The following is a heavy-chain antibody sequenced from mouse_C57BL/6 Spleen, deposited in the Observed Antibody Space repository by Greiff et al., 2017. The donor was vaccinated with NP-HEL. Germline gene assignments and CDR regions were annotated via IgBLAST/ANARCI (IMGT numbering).Heavy chain of an antibody. Sequence: LQESGPELVKPGASVKISCKASGYSFTSYYIHWVKQRPGQGLEWIGWIYPGSGNTKYNGKFKGKATLTADKSSSTAYMQLSSLTSEDSAVYFCARDDGSNWYFDVWGTGTTVTVSS. J-gene: IGHJ1*03. CDR2: IYPGSGNT. CDR1: GYSFTSYY. D-gene: IGHD1-1*01. CDR3: ARDDGSNWYFDV. V-gene: IGHV1-66*01.